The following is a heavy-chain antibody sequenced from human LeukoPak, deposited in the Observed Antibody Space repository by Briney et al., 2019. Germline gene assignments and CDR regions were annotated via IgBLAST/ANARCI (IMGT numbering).Heavy chain of an antibody. Sequence: GGSLRLSCAASGFTFSSYGMHWVRQAPGKGLEWVAVIWYDGSNKYYADSVKGRFTISRDNSKNTLYLQMNSLRAEDTAVYYCASDRRSSWYFFDYWGQGTLVTVSS. V-gene: IGHV3-33*01. CDR1: GFTFSSYG. J-gene: IGHJ4*02. D-gene: IGHD6-13*01. CDR2: IWYDGSNK. CDR3: ASDRRSSWYFFDY.